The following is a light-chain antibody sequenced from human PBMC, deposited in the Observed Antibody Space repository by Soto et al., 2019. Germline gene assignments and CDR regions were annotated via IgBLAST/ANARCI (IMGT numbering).Light chain of an antibody. Sequence: IHMTQSPSSLSASVLDRVTITFRASQSIISHLNWYQQKPGKAPNLLIHGAFTLQSGVPSRFSGSGSGTDFTLTISSLQPEDFATYYCQQSYSIPITFGQGTRLEIK. CDR2: GAF. J-gene: IGKJ5*01. CDR3: QQSYSIPIT. CDR1: QSIISH. V-gene: IGKV1-39*01.